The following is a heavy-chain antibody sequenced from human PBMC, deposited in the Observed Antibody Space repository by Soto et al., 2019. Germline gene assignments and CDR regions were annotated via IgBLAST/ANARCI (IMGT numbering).Heavy chain of an antibody. Sequence: VQLLESGGGLVQPGGSLRLSCAASGFTFSTYAMTWVRQTPGKGLEWVAVIPSDGSHKYYADSVKGRFTISRDNSKNTLFLHMNSLRAEDTAIYYCALETTVIPHIFEYWGQGNLVTVSS. CDR2: IPSDGSHK. CDR1: GFTFSTYA. CDR3: ALETTVIPHIFEY. J-gene: IGHJ4*02. V-gene: IGHV3-30*04. D-gene: IGHD4-17*01.